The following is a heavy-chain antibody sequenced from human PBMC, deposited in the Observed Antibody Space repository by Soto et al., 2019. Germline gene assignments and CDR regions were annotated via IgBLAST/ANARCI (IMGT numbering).Heavy chain of an antibody. D-gene: IGHD2-15*01. CDR2: ISYDGSNK. CDR3: ARDLYCSGGSCYSPYYYYGMDV. Sequence: GGSLRLSCAASGFTFSSYAMHWVRQAPGKGLEWVVVISYDGSNKYYADSVKGRFTISRDNSKNTLYLQMNSLRAEDTAVYYCARDLYCSGGSCYSPYYYYGMDVWCQGTTVTVSS. V-gene: IGHV3-30-3*01. J-gene: IGHJ6*02. CDR1: GFTFSSYA.